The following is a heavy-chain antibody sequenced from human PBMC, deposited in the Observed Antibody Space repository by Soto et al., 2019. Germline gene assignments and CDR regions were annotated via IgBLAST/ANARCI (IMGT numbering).Heavy chain of an antibody. J-gene: IGHJ6*02. Sequence: GGSLRLSCAASGFTFSSYPLSWVRQAPGKGLEGVSAISGSGGSTYYADSVKGRFTISRDNSKNTLYLQMNSLRAEDTAVYYCAKDGGYSYGYSPRYYYGMEVWGQGTTVTVSS. CDR3: AKDGGYSYGYSPRYYYGMEV. CDR1: GFTFSSYP. D-gene: IGHD5-18*01. CDR2: ISGSGGST. V-gene: IGHV3-23*01.